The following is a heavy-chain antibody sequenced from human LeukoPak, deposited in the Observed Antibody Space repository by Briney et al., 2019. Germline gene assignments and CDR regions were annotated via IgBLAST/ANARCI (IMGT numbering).Heavy chain of an antibody. CDR1: GFTFSSYS. Sequence: GGSLRLSCAASGFTFSSYSMNWVRQAPGKGLEWVSSISSSSSYIYYADSVKGRFTISRDNAKNSLYLQMNSLRAEDTAVYYCARLSAAGTGSFDYWGQGTLVTVSS. CDR3: ARLSAAGTGSFDY. V-gene: IGHV3-21*01. J-gene: IGHJ4*02. D-gene: IGHD6-13*01. CDR2: ISSSSSYI.